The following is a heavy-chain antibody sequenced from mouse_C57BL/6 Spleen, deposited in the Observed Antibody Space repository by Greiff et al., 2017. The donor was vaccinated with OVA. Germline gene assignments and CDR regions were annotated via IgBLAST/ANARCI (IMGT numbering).Heavy chain of an antibody. CDR3: ARRGGNYVFDY. D-gene: IGHD2-1*01. J-gene: IGHJ2*01. V-gene: IGHV3-6*01. CDR2: ISYDGSN. CDR1: GYSITSGYY. Sequence: EVQVVESGPGLVKPSQSLSLTCSVTGYSITSGYYWNWIRQFPGNKLEWMGYISYDGSNNYNPSLKNRISITRDTSKNQFFLKLNSVTTEDTATYYCARRGGNYVFDYWGQGTTLTVSS.